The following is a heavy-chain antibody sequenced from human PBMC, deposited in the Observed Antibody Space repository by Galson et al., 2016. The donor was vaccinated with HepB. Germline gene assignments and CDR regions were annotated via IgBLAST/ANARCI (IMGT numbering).Heavy chain of an antibody. J-gene: IGHJ6*04. CDR3: AKEGSKLARNYYYGMDV. CDR2: ISGSGGST. CDR1: GFTFSNYA. D-gene: IGHD3-10*01. Sequence: SLRLSCAGSGFTFSNYAISWVRQAPGKGLEWVSVISGSGGSTYYADSVKGRSTISRDNSKNTMYLQMSSLRAEDTAVYYCAKEGSKLARNYYYGMDVWGKGTTVTVSS. V-gene: IGHV3-23*01.